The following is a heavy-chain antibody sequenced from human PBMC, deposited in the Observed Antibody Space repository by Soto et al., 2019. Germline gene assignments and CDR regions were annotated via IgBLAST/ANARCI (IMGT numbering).Heavy chain of an antibody. D-gene: IGHD6-13*01. CDR2: IFTSGST. J-gene: IGHJ3*02. CDR1: GGSLNSYY. V-gene: IGHV4-4*07. Sequence: SETLSLTCTVSGGSLNSYYWTWIRQPAGKGPEWIGRIFTSGSTNNNPSLKSRVTMSVDTSKNQFSLKLSSVTAADTAVYYCAAYNSTLGTFDIWGQGTMVTVSS. CDR3: AAYNSTLGTFDI.